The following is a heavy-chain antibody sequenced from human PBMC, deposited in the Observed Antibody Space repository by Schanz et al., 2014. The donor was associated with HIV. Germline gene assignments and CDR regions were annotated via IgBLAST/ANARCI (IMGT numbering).Heavy chain of an antibody. CDR1: GYTFTTYY. V-gene: IGHV1-46*01. Sequence: QVQLVQSGAEVKKPGASVKVSCKASGYTFTTYYMHWVRQAPGQGLEWMGVINPGEGTTKYAQKFQGRVTMTRDTSISTAYMELSRLRSDDTAVYYCARVGRAYYYDSSGGIDYWGQGTLVTVSS. D-gene: IGHD3-22*01. CDR3: ARVGRAYYYDSSGGIDY. CDR2: INPGEGTT. J-gene: IGHJ4*02.